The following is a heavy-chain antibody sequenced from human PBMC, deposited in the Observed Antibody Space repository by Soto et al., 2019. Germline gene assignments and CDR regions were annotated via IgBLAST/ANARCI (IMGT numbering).Heavy chain of an antibody. J-gene: IGHJ4*02. CDR2: IIPIFGTA. CDR1: GGTFSSYA. D-gene: IGHD6-6*01. Sequence: SVKVSCKASGGTFSSYAISWVRRAPGQGLEWMGGIIPIFGTANYAQKFQGRVTITADESTSTAYMELSSLRSEDTAVYYCARDGPYSSSSSYYFDYWGQGTLVTVSS. CDR3: ARDGPYSSSSSYYFDY. V-gene: IGHV1-69*13.